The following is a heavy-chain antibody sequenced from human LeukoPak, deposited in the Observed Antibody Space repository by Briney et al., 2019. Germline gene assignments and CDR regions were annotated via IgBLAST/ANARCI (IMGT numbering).Heavy chain of an antibody. J-gene: IGHJ4*02. D-gene: IGHD5-18*01. CDR2: IHSGGSST. V-gene: IGHV3-74*01. CDR3: ARDAPGNTALDY. Sequence: GGSLRLSCAASGFTFSIYWMHWVRQPPGKGLVWVSRIHSGGSSTSYAVSVKGRFTISRANAKNTLYLQMNSLRVEDTALYYCARDAPGNTALDYWGQGSLVTVSS. CDR1: GFTFSIYW.